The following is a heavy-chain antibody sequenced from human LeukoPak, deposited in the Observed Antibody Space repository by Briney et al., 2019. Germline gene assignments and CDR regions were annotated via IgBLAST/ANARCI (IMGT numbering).Heavy chain of an antibody. CDR1: GFTFSSYA. J-gene: IGHJ4*02. Sequence: GGSLRLSCATSGFTFSSYAMSWVRQAPGKGLEWVSAISNSGRSTYHADSVKGRFTISRDNSKNTLYLHMNSVRAEDTAVYYCAKGIQWELPLEYWGQGTLVTVSS. CDR3: AKGIQWELPLEY. CDR2: ISNSGRST. D-gene: IGHD1-26*01. V-gene: IGHV3-23*01.